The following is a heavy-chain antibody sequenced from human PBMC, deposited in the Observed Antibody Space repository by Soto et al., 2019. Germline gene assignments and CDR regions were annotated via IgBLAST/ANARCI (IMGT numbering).Heavy chain of an antibody. CDR1: GGSFSGYY. Sequence: PXETLSLTCAVYGGSFSGYYWSWIRQPPGKGLEWIGEINHSGSTNYNPSLKSRVTISVDTSKNQFSLKLSSVTAADTAVYYCASSSGWTWGRWFDPWGQGTLVTVSS. CDR3: ASSSGWTWGRWFDP. D-gene: IGHD6-19*01. J-gene: IGHJ5*02. V-gene: IGHV4-34*01. CDR2: INHSGST.